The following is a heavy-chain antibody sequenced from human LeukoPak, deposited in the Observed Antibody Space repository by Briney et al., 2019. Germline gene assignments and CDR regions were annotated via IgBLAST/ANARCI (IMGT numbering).Heavy chain of an antibody. Sequence: SETLSLTCTVSGRPISIGGYYWRWICQPGGRVRVWFGYFYYSGTTYYNPSLQSRVTISVDTSKNQFSLKLSSVTAADTAVYYCARSEGIHCSSTSCPPDYWGQGTLVTVSS. D-gene: IGHD2-2*01. CDR3: ARSEGIHCSSTSCPPDY. V-gene: IGHV4-31*03. CDR2: FYYSGTT. J-gene: IGHJ4*02. CDR1: GRPISIGGYY.